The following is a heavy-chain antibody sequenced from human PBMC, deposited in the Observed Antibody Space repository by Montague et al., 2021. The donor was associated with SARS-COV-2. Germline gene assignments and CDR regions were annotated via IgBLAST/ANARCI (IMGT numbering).Heavy chain of an antibody. CDR3: AHTFGDEGFDY. CDR1: GFSLSTSGVG. D-gene: IGHD3-10*01. Sequence: PALVKPTQTLTLTCTFSGFSLSTSGVGVGWIRQPPGKALEWLALIYWDVDKRYSPSLKSRLTITKDTSKNQVVLTMTNVDPVDTATYYCAHTFGDEGFDYWGQGTLVTVSS. J-gene: IGHJ4*02. CDR2: IYWDVDK. V-gene: IGHV2-5*02.